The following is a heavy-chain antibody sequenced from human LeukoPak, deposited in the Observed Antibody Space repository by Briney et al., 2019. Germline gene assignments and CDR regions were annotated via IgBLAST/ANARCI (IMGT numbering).Heavy chain of an antibody. CDR2: INSDGSST. V-gene: IGHV3-74*01. CDR1: GFTFSSYE. Sequence: GGSLRLSCAASGFTFSSYEMNWVRQAPGKGLVWVSRINSDGSSTSYADSVKGRFTISRDNAKNTLYLQMNSLRAEDTAVYYCATIAVAGWRSRDYWGQGTLVTVSS. CDR3: ATIAVAGWRSRDY. J-gene: IGHJ4*02. D-gene: IGHD6-19*01.